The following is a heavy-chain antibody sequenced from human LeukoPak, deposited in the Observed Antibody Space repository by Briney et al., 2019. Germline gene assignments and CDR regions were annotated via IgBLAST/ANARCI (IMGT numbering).Heavy chain of an antibody. CDR2: ITNGGSAI. D-gene: IGHD3-9*01. J-gene: IGHJ6*02. V-gene: IGHV3-11*01. CDR3: ARSIGLTGGGVDV. CDR1: GFTFSDYN. Sequence: PGGALRLSCAPSGFTFSDYNMNWVPQAPGKGVEWVSYITNGGSAIHHADSVKGRFTISRDNAKKTLYLQMNSLRAEETAVYYCARSIGLTGGGVDVWGQGTPVTVSS.